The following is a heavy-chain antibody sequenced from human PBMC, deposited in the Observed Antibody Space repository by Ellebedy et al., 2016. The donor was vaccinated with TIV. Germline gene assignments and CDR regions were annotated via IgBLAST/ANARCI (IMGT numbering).Heavy chain of an antibody. CDR3: ARVVGNSKGKWFDP. Sequence: GESLKISCKGFGYSFARYWIGWVRQMPGKGLEWMGSIYPGDADTGYSTSFQGPVSISAEKSTGTAYLQWTSLKASDTAMYYCARVVGNSKGKWFDPWGQGTLVIVSS. CDR2: IYPGDADT. V-gene: IGHV5-51*01. CDR1: GYSFARYW. J-gene: IGHJ5*02. D-gene: IGHD4-23*01.